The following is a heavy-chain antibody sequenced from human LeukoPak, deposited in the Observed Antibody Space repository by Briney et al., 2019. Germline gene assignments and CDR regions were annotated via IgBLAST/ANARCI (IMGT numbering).Heavy chain of an antibody. CDR2: ISYDGKND. V-gene: IGHV3-30*04. Sequence: GGSLRLSCAASGFTFLSYAMHWVRQTPGKGLEWVAVISYDGKNDYHIDSVKGRFTISRDNSKNMLYLQMNTLRPEDSAIYYCARGAPYSSSWYRGDFQYWGQGTLVTVSS. D-gene: IGHD6-13*01. CDR3: ARGAPYSSSWYRGDFQY. CDR1: GFTFLSYA. J-gene: IGHJ1*01.